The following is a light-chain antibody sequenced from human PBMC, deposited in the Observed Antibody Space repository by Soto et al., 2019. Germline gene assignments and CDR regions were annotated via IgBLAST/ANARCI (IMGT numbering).Light chain of an antibody. J-gene: IGKJ5*01. V-gene: IGKV4-1*01. CDR2: WAS. CDR3: QQAASFPIT. CDR1: QIILYSSSNQNY. Sequence: DIVMTQSPDSLAVSLGERATINCKSSQIILYSSSNQNYLAWYQQKPGQPPKLLIYWASTRESGVPDRFSGSGSGTDFTLTINGLQPEDFATYYCQQAASFPITFGQGTRLEIK.